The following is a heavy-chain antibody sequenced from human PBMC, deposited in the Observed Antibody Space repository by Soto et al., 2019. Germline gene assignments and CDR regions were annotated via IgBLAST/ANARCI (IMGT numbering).Heavy chain of an antibody. J-gene: IGHJ4*02. CDR1: SDSISGFY. CDR3: ARASQCKSYFDCFAWLDY. Sequence: ETLSLTCTVSSDSISGFYWTWIRQPAGKGLEWIGRIYSSGETNYNPSLTGRVIMSLDTSKNQFSLNLTSVTAADTAVYYCARASQCKSYFDCFAWLDYWGQGTLVTVSS. V-gene: IGHV4-4*07. CDR2: IYSSGET. D-gene: IGHD3-9*01.